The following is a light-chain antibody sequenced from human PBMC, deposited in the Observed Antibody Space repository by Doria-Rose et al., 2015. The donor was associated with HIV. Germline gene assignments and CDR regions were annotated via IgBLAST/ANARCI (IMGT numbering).Light chain of an antibody. CDR1: QPVSTY. CDR2: AAS. V-gene: IGKV1-39*01. CDR3: QQTYSSPQWT. Sequence: DIRVTQSPSSLSASLGVRVTITCRASQPVSTYLNWFQQEPGKAPKLLIYAASRLQSGVPSRSSDSGSRTDFTLTISGLQPGDVATYHCQQTYSSPQWTVGQGNK. J-gene: IGKJ1*01.